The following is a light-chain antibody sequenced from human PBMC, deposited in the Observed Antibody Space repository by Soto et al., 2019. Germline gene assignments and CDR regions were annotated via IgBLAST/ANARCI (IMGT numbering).Light chain of an antibody. Sequence: ALTQPASVSGSPGQSITISCTGTISDVGGYNYVSWYQQHPGKAPKLIIYEVSSRPSGVSDHFSGSKSGNTASLTIYGLQAEDEADYYCSSYSSSSTPYVFGTGTKLTVL. CDR3: SSYSSSSTPYV. CDR2: EVS. CDR1: ISDVGGYNY. J-gene: IGLJ1*01. V-gene: IGLV2-14*01.